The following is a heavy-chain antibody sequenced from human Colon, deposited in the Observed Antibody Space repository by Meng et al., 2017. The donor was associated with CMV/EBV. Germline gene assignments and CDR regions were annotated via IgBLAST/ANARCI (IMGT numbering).Heavy chain of an antibody. J-gene: IGHJ4*02. V-gene: IGHV3-15*07. CDR3: ITRPRDSDFHY. Sequence: GGSLRLSCLASGFTSSAFSMNWVRQAPGKGLEWIATISSAGIYTYYAAPVKGRFTMSRDDSENTVYLQMSGLKIEDSGVYYCITRPRDSDFHYWGQGTQVTVSS. CDR1: GFTSSAFS. D-gene: IGHD4-11*01. CDR2: ISSAGIYT.